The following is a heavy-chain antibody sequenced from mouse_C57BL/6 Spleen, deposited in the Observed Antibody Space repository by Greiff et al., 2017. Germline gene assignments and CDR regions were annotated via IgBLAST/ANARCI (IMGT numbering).Heavy chain of an antibody. CDR1: GFTFSSYG. Sequence: EVKVEESGGDLVKPGGSLKLSCAASGFTFSSYGLSWVRQTPDKRLEWVATISGGGSYTYYPDSVKGRFTISSDNAKNTLYLQMSSLKSEDTAMYYCARQDTTVVATVDYWGQGTTLTVSS. CDR3: ARQDTTVVATVDY. J-gene: IGHJ2*01. D-gene: IGHD1-1*01. V-gene: IGHV5-6*02. CDR2: ISGGGSYT.